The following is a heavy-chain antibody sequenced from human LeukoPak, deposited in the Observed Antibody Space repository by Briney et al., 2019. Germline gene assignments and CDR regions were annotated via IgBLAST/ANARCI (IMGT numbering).Heavy chain of an antibody. CDR2: INPNSGGT. D-gene: IGHD3-9*01. V-gene: IGHV1-2*02. CDR1: GYTFTRYY. J-gene: IGHJ4*02. CDR3: ARTTILTGYYSPPDY. Sequence: ASVKVSCKASGYTFTRYYMHWVRQAPGQGLEWRGWINPNSGGTNYAQKFQGRVTMTRDTSISTAYMELSRLRSDDTAVYYCARTTILTGYYSPPDYWGQGTLVTVSS.